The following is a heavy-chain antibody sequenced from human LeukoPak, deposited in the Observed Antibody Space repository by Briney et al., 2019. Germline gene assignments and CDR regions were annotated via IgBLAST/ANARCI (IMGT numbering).Heavy chain of an antibody. J-gene: IGHJ3*02. CDR3: ASTYYYDTSGYPFDI. V-gene: IGHV4-30-4*01. CDR2: IYYSGST. CDR1: GGSISSGDYY. D-gene: IGHD3-22*01. Sequence: SETLSLTCTVSGGSISSGDYYWSWIRQPPGKGLEWIGYIYYSGSTYYNPSLKSRVTISVDTSKNQFSLKLSSVTAADTAVYYCASTYYYDTSGYPFDIWGQGIMVTVSS.